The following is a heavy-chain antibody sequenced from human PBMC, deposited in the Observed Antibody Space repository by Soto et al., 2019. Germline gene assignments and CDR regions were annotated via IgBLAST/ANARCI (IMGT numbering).Heavy chain of an antibody. D-gene: IGHD2-15*01. CDR2: IYYSGST. CDR3: ASSSGARYYDY. V-gene: IGHV4-31*03. J-gene: IGHJ4*02. CDR1: GGSISSGSYY. Sequence: QVQLQESGRGLVKPSQTLSLTCTVSGGSISSGSYYWSWIRQHPGKGLEWIGYIYYSGSTYYNPSLKSRVTISVDTSKNQFSLKLSSVTAADTALYYCASSSGARYYDYWGQGTLVTVSS.